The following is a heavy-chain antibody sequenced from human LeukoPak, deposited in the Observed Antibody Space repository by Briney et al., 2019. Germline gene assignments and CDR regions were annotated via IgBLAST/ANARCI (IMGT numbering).Heavy chain of an antibody. CDR1: GFTFSSYD. CDR3: ARGPVGNGSGSSRMDV. D-gene: IGHD3-10*01. J-gene: IGHJ6*02. CDR2: IGTAGDT. Sequence: PGGSLRLSCAAPGFTFSSYDMHWVRQATGKGLEWVSAIGTAGDTYYPGSVKGRFTISRENAKNSLYLQMNSLRAGDTAVYYCARGPVGNGSGSSRMDVWGQGTTVTVSS. V-gene: IGHV3-13*01.